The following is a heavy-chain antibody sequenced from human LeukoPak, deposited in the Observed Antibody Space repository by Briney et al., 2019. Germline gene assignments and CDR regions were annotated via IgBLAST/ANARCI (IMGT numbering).Heavy chain of an antibody. D-gene: IGHD3-22*01. CDR3: AKGFFDSRGYSEHFNF. CDR1: GFTFSSYD. J-gene: IGHJ4*02. CDR2: IRTSGDST. Sequence: GGSLRLSCAASGFTFSSYDMSWVRQAPGKGLEWVSAIRTSGDSTYYADSVKGRFTISRDNSKNTLYLRLNSLRAEDTAVYYCAKGFFDSRGYSEHFNFWGQGTLVTVSS. V-gene: IGHV3-23*01.